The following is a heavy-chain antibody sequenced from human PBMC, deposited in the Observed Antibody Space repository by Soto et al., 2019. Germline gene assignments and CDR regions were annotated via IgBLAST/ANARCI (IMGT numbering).Heavy chain of an antibody. CDR1: GLTFSSYA. Sequence: GGSLRLSCAASGLTFSSYAMSWVRQAPGKGLEWVSSLTGSGSNTYYADSVKGRFTISRDNSKNTLYLQMNSLRAEDTAIYYCARRIATTGTAEHFDCWGQGALVTVSS. V-gene: IGHV3-23*01. J-gene: IGHJ4*02. CDR3: ARRIATTGTAEHFDC. D-gene: IGHD6-13*01. CDR2: LTGSGSNT.